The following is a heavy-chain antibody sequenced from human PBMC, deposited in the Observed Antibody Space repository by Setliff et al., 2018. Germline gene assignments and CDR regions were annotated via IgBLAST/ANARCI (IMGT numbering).Heavy chain of an antibody. V-gene: IGHV4-34*01. CDR3: ASYRQDVNY. D-gene: IGHD4-4*01. Sequence: SETLSLTCAVYGGSFNSYYWSWIRQPPGKGLEWIEEINQSGSTNYNPSLKSRVTMSVDTSKNQFSLKLSSVTAADTAVYYCASYRQDVNYWGQGTLVTVSS. CDR1: GGSFNSYY. J-gene: IGHJ4*02. CDR2: INQSGST.